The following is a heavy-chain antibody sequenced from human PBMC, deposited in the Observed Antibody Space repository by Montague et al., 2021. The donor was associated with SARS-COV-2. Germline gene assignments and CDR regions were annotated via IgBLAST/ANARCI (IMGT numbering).Heavy chain of an antibody. Sequence: SLRLSCAASGFTFSTYGMYWVRQPPGKGLEWVSEIHGRGDGTYYADSVKGRFTISRDNSKNTLYLQMNSLRGEDTAVYYCARDQNYGMDVRGQGTTVIVSS. CDR2: IHGRGDGT. CDR1: GFTFSTYG. V-gene: IGHV3-23*01. J-gene: IGHJ6*02. CDR3: ARDQNYGMDV.